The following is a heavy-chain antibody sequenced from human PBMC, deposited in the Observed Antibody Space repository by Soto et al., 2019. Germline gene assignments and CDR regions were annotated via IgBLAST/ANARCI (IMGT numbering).Heavy chain of an antibody. CDR1: GYTFTSYG. J-gene: IGHJ4*02. Sequence: QVQLVQSGAEVKKPGASVKVSCKASGYTFTSYGISWVRQAPGQGLEWMGWISAYNGNTNYAQKLQGRVTMTTDTSPSTAYMELRSLRSDDTAVYYCARYSAWNTMVRGVTRPGFDYGGQGTLVTVSS. CDR2: ISAYNGNT. CDR3: ARYSAWNTMVRGVTRPGFDY. D-gene: IGHD3-10*01. V-gene: IGHV1-18*04.